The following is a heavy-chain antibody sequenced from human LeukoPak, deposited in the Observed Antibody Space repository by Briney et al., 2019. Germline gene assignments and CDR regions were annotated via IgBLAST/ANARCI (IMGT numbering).Heavy chain of an antibody. CDR1: GYTLTELS. CDR3: STTYYYDSSEGY. CDR2: FDPEDGET. Sequence: ASVTVSCKVSGYTLTELSMHWVRQAPGKWLEWMGGFDPEDGETIYAQKFQGRVTMTEDTSTDTAYMELSSLRSEDTAVYYCSTTYYYDSSEGYWGQGTLVTVSS. V-gene: IGHV1-24*01. D-gene: IGHD3-22*01. J-gene: IGHJ4*02.